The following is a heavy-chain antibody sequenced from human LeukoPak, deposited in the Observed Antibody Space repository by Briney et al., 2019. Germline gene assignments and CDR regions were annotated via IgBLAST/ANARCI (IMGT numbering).Heavy chain of an antibody. J-gene: IGHJ5*02. CDR2: IYYSGSP. Sequence: SETLSLTCSVSGGSIKSHYWSWIRQTPAKGLEGCGYIYYSGSPLYNPSLKSRVTISVDTSKNQFSLKLSSVTAADTAVYYCARGTANWFDPWGQGTLVTVSS. CDR1: GGSIKSHY. V-gene: IGHV4-59*11. CDR3: ARGTANWFDP. D-gene: IGHD3-10*01.